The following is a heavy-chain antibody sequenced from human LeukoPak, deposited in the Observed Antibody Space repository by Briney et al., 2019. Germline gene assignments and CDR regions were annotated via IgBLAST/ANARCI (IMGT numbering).Heavy chain of an antibody. J-gene: IGHJ4*02. CDR3: ARRVGIPVLSGRGLDYFDY. Sequence: SETLSLTCTVSGGSISSSSYYWDWIRQPPGKGLEWIGSIYYSGNTYYNPSLKSRVTISVDTSKNQFSLKLSSVTAADTAVYYCARRVGIPVLSGRGLDYFDYWGQGTLVTVSS. CDR2: IYYSGNT. CDR1: GGSISSSSYY. D-gene: IGHD1-26*01. V-gene: IGHV4-39*01.